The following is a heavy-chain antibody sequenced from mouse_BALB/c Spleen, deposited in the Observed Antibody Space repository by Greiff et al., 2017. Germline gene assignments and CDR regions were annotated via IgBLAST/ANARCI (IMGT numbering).Heavy chain of an antibody. Sequence: VQLQQSGAELAKPGASVKMSCKASGYTFTSYWMHWVKQRPGQGLEWIGYINPSTGYTEYNQKFKDKATLTADKSSSTAYMQLSSLTSEDSAVYYCARDGSWYFDVWGAGTTVTVSS. CDR2: INPSTGYT. D-gene: IGHD2-3*01. CDR3: ARDGSWYFDV. J-gene: IGHJ1*01. V-gene: IGHV1-7*01. CDR1: GYTFTSYW.